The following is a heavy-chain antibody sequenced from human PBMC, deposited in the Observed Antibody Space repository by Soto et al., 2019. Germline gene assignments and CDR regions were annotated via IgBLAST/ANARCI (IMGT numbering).Heavy chain of an antibody. Sequence: GESLKISCAASGFTFSSYSMNWVRQAPGKGLEWVSSISSSSSYIYYADSVKGRFTISRDNAKNSLYLQMNSLRAEDTAVYYCARVADYYGSGSYGYYYYYGMDVWGQGTTVTVSS. CDR2: ISSSSSYI. D-gene: IGHD3-10*01. J-gene: IGHJ6*02. CDR3: ARVADYYGSGSYGYYYYYGMDV. CDR1: GFTFSSYS. V-gene: IGHV3-21*01.